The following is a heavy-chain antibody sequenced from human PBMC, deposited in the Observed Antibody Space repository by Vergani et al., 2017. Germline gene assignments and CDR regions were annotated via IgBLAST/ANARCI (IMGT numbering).Heavy chain of an antibody. Sequence: EVRLEQSGAEVKRHGTTVKISCKVSGHTSIDFQIHWVQQGPGRGLEWMGLFDLEDGQSIQTDKFVGRVTMTADKSMDTAYMEITSLISDDTAVYYCATVALRGIRFFDRWGRGTPVTVSS. D-gene: IGHD3-16*01. CDR3: ATVALRGIRFFDR. V-gene: IGHV1-69-2*01. J-gene: IGHJ2*01. CDR2: FDLEDGQS. CDR1: GHTSIDFQ.